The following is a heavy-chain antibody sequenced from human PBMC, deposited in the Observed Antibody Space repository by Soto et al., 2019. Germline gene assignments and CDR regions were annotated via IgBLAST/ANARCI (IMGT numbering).Heavy chain of an antibody. CDR3: ARASGYSSSWYPGNYYYYGMDV. CDR2: IYYSGST. J-gene: IGHJ6*02. Sequence: SETLSLTCTVSGGSIRSSSSYWGWVRQPPGKGLEWVGYIYYSGSTNCNPSLKSRVTISVDTSKNQFSLKLSSVTAADTAVYYCARASGYSSSWYPGNYYYYGMDVWGQGTTVTVSS. CDR1: GGSIRSSSSY. V-gene: IGHV4-61*05. D-gene: IGHD6-13*01.